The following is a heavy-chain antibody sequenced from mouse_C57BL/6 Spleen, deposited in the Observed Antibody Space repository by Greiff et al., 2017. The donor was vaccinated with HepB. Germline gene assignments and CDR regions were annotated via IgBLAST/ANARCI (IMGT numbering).Heavy chain of an antibody. Sequence: QVQLQQPGAELVMPGASVKLSCKASGFTFTSYWMHWVKQRPGQGLEWIGEIDPSDSYTNYNQKFKGKSTLTVDKSSSTAYMQLSSLTSEDSAVYYCVYSGDYAMDYWGQGTSVTVSS. V-gene: IGHV1-69*01. D-gene: IGHD2-1*01. CDR3: VYSGDYAMDY. J-gene: IGHJ4*01. CDR1: GFTFTSYW. CDR2: IDPSDSYT.